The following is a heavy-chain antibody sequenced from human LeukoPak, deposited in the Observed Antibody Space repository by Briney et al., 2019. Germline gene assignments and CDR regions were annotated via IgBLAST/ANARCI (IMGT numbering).Heavy chain of an antibody. V-gene: IGHV3-66*01. CDR3: ASESSDLWSARKGFDP. D-gene: IGHD3-3*01. CDR1: EFTVRSNY. J-gene: IGHJ5*02. CDR2: IYSGGIT. Sequence: GGSLRLSCAASEFTVRSNYMSWVRQSPGKGLEWVSAIYSGGITYYADSVKGRLTISRANSKTTLYLQMHSLRAEDTAGYYCASESSDLWSARKGFDPWGQGTRVTVSS.